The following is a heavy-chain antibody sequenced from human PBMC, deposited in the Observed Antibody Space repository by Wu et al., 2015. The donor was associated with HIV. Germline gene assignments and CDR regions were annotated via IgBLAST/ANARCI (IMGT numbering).Heavy chain of an antibody. CDR2: IIPIFGSP. CDR1: GGTFSSYA. D-gene: IGHD2-21*01. J-gene: IGHJ6*01. Sequence: QVQLVQSGAEVKKPGSSVKVSCKASGGTFSSYAITWVRQVPGQGLEWMGGIIPIFGSPIYAQKFLGRVTLTMDESRTTAYMDLSGLTSEDTAVYYCATTNRILINGGDYYHRYGMDVWGQGTTVTVSS. V-gene: IGHV1-69*05. CDR3: ATTNRILINGGDYYHRYGMDV.